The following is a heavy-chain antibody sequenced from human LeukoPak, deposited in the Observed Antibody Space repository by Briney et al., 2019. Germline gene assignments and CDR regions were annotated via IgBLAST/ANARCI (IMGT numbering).Heavy chain of an antibody. CDR3: ARRVFGVVIHFDY. Sequence: SETLSLTCTVSGGSISSSSYYWGWIRQPPGKGLEWIGSIYYSGSTYYNPSLKRRVTISVDTSKNQFSLKLSSVTAADTAVYYCARRVFGVVIHFDYWGQGTLVTVSS. J-gene: IGHJ4*02. V-gene: IGHV4-39*07. CDR1: GGSISSSSYY. D-gene: IGHD3-3*01. CDR2: IYYSGST.